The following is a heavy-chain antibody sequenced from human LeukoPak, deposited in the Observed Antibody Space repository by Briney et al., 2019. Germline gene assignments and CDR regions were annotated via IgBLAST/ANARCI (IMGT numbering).Heavy chain of an antibody. Sequence: SETLSLTCAAYGGSFSGYSMRWIRQPPGKGLECISDINHSGSTNYSPSLKSRVTISVDTSKNQFYLKLSSVTAADTAVYYCAKGLTIFGVVIMSFDFWGRGNLVTVSS. CDR3: AKGLTIFGVVIMSFDF. V-gene: IGHV4-34*01. J-gene: IGHJ4*02. CDR2: INHSGST. D-gene: IGHD3-3*01. CDR1: GGSFSGYS.